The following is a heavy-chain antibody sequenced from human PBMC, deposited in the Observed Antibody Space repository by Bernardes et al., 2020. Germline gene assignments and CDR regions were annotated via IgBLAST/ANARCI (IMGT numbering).Heavy chain of an antibody. CDR2: ISWDGGST. CDR3: AKAPDYGDYTMYGMDV. D-gene: IGHD4-17*01. CDR1: GFTFDDYT. Sequence: GGSLRLSCAASGFTFDDYTMHWVRQAPGKGLEWVSLISWDGGSTYYADSVKGRFTISRDNSKNSLYLQMNSLRTEDTALYYCAKAPDYGDYTMYGMDVWGKGTTVTVSS. J-gene: IGHJ6*04. V-gene: IGHV3-43*01.